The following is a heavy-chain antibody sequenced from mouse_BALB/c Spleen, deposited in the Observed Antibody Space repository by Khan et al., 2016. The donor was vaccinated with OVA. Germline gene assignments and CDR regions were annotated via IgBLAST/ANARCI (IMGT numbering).Heavy chain of an antibody. CDR1: GFTFTNYG. J-gene: IGHJ4*01. Sequence: QIQLVQSGPELKKPGETVQISCKASGFTFTNYGMNWVKQAPGKGLKWMGWIKTYTGEQTFADDFKGRFAFSLETSASTAYLLINSLKNEDTATYCSARVWYNVTMDCWGQGTSVTVSS. V-gene: IGHV9-3-1*01. CDR3: ARVWYNVTMDC. D-gene: IGHD1-1*02. CDR2: IKTYTGEQ.